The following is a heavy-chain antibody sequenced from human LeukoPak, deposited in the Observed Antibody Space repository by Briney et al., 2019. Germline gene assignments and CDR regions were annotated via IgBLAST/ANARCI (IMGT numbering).Heavy chain of an antibody. CDR3: ARVSGTSEEIDY. D-gene: IGHD1-26*01. CDR1: GFTVSSNY. CDR2: IYIGGST. J-gene: IGHJ4*02. V-gene: IGHV3-53*01. Sequence: GGSLRLSCAVSGFTVSSNYVSWVRQAPGKGLEWVSVIYIGGSTYYADSVKGRFTISRDNSKNTLYLQMNSLRAEDTAVYYCARVSGTSEEIDYWGQGTLVTVYS.